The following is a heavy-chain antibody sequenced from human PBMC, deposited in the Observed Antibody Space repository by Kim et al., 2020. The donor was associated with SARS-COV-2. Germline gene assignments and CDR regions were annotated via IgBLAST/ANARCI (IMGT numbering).Heavy chain of an antibody. D-gene: IGHD3-10*01. J-gene: IGHJ6*02. CDR1: GGTFSSYA. CDR2: IIPIFGTA. CDR3: ARVRGVTNPDYYYYYGMDV. Sequence: SVKVSCKASGGTFSSYAISWVRQAPGQGLEWMGGIIPIFGTANYAQKFQGRVTITADESTSTAYMELSSLRSEDTAVYYCARVRGVTNPDYYYYYGMDVWGQGTTVTVSS. V-gene: IGHV1-69*13.